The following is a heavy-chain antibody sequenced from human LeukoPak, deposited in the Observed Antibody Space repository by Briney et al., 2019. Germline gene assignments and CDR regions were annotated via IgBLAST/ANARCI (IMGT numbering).Heavy chain of an antibody. V-gene: IGHV4-61*08. CDR1: GGSISSGDYY. CDR2: IYYSGST. Sequence: SQTLSLTCTVSGGSISSGDYYWSWIRQPPGKGLEWIGYIYYSGSTNYNPSLKSRVTISVDTSKNQFSLKLSSVTAADTAVYYCANYCSSTSCEGAFDIWGQRTMVTVSS. CDR3: ANYCSSTSCEGAFDI. D-gene: IGHD2-2*01. J-gene: IGHJ3*02.